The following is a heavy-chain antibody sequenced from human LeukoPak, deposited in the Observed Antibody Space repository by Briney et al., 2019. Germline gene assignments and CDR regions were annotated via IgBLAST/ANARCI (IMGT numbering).Heavy chain of an antibody. J-gene: IGHJ4*02. CDR2: IKQDGSEK. D-gene: IGHD6-19*01. CDR3: ARVEWDSSAWYLDY. V-gene: IGHV3-7*03. Sequence: GGSLRLSCAASGFPFSSYSMTWVRQAPGKGLEWVANIKQDGSEKYYVDSVKGRFTISRDNAKSSLSLQMNSLRAEDTAVYYCARVEWDSSAWYLDYWGQGTLVSVSS. CDR1: GFPFSSYS.